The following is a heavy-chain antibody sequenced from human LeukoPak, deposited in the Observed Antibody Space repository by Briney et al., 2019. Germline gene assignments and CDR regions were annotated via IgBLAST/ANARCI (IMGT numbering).Heavy chain of an antibody. Sequence: ASVKVSCKASGYTFTGYYMHWVRQAPGQGLEWMGRIIPILGIANYAQKFQGRVTITADKSTSTAYMELSSLRSEDTAVYYCAREADYGDLFYDYWGQGTLVTVSS. J-gene: IGHJ4*02. CDR3: AREADYGDLFYDY. CDR2: IIPILGIA. V-gene: IGHV1-69*04. D-gene: IGHD4-17*01. CDR1: GYTFTGYY.